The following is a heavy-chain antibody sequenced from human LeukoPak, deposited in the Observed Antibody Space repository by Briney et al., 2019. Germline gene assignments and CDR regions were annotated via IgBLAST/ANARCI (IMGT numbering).Heavy chain of an antibody. J-gene: IGHJ4*02. V-gene: IGHV3-7*01. CDR3: AGPPQAGPFDY. Sequence: GGSLRLSCAGSGFISSNYWMTWVRQAPGKELEWVANIKQDGSEKNYVDSVKGRFTISRDNAKNSLYLQMNSLRAEDTAVYYCAGPPQAGPFDYWGQGTLVTVSS. CDR2: IKQDGSEK. CDR1: GFISSNYW. D-gene: IGHD6-19*01.